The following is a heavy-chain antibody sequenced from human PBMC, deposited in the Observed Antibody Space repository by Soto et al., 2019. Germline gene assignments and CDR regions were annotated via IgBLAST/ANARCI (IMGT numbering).Heavy chain of an antibody. D-gene: IGHD3-22*01. CDR1: GGSVSSGSYY. Sequence: SETLSLTCTVSGGSVSSGSYYWSWIRQPPGKGLEWIGYIYYSGSTNYNPSLKSRVTISVDTSKNQFSLKLSSVTAADTAVYYCARAPYSSVYFQITGFDPRGQGTLVTVSS. CDR2: IYYSGST. J-gene: IGHJ5*02. V-gene: IGHV4-61*01. CDR3: ARAPYSSVYFQITGFDP.